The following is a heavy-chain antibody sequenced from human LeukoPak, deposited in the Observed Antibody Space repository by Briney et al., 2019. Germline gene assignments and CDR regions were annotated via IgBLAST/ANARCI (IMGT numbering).Heavy chain of an antibody. J-gene: IGHJ6*04. Sequence: GGSLRLSCAASGFTFSTYNMNWVRQAPGKGLEWVSYISSSGSTIYYADSVTGRFTISRDNAKNSLYLQMNSLRAEDTAVYYCAELGITMIGGVWGKGTTVTISS. D-gene: IGHD3-10*02. V-gene: IGHV3-48*03. CDR1: GFTFSTYN. CDR2: ISSSGSTI. CDR3: AELGITMIGGV.